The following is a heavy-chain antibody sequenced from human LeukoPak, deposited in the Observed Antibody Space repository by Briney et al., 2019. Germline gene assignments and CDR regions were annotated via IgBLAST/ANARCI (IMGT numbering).Heavy chain of an antibody. Sequence: PGGSLRLSCAASGFTVSSNYMSWVRQAPGKGLELVSVIYSGGSTYYADSVKGRFTISRHNSKNTLYLQMNSLRAEDTAVYYCARRSPNYYFDYWGQGTPVTVSS. CDR3: ARRSPNYYFDY. V-gene: IGHV3-53*01. CDR2: IYSGGST. J-gene: IGHJ4*02. CDR1: GFTVSSNY.